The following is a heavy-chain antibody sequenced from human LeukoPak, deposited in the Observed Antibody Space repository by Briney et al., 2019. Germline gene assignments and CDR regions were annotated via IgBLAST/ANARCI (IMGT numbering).Heavy chain of an antibody. CDR1: CGSISSGCYS. Sequence: SETLSLTCAGPCGSISSGCYSWSWIRHPPGKGLEWSGFIYHSGGTFYNPCVKSKVTISVERSKMLFYLKLSSVTAADTAVFYYARGGTEYYGFDIWGQGTLVTVSS. D-gene: IGHD1-14*01. V-gene: IGHV4-30-2*01. J-gene: IGHJ3*02. CDR3: ARGGTEYYGFDI. CDR2: IYHSGGT.